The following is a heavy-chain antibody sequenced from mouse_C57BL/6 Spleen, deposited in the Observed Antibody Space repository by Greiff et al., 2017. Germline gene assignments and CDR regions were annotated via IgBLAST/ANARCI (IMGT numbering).Heavy chain of an antibody. Sequence: EVMLVASGGGLVKPGGSLKLSCAASGFTFSDYGMHWVRQAPEKGLEWVAYISSGSSTIYYADTVKGRFTISRDNAKNTLFLQMTSLRSEDTAMYYCARDYYGTFDDWGQGTTLTVSS. CDR3: ARDYYGTFDD. CDR1: GFTFSDYG. CDR2: ISSGSSTI. V-gene: IGHV5-17*01. D-gene: IGHD1-1*01. J-gene: IGHJ2*01.